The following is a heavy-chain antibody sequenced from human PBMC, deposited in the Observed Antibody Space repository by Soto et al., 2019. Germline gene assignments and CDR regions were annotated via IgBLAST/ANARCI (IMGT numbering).Heavy chain of an antibody. D-gene: IGHD3-10*01. Sequence: SGQVCFKASRGTFMSYAISWVRQAPGQGLEWMGGISPLVGAANYAQNFQGRVTITADKSTRTASMERSSLRSASPAGYYCARDPPKSSGIGYWGQGTLVTASS. CDR1: RGTFMSYA. CDR3: ARDPPKSSGIGY. CDR2: ISPLVGAA. J-gene: IGHJ4*02. V-gene: IGHV1-69*06.